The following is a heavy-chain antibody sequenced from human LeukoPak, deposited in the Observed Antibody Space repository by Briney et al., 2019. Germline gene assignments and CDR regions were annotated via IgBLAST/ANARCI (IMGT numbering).Heavy chain of an antibody. CDR1: GFTFSSYA. D-gene: IGHD2-2*01. Sequence: GGSLRLSCAASGFTFSSYAMSWVRQAPGKGLEWVGRIKSQTDGGTTDYAAPVKGRFTISRDDSKNTLYLQMNSLKTEDTAVYYCTTGGVVPDPNRYYYYYYMDVWGKGTTVTVSS. J-gene: IGHJ6*03. CDR2: IKSQTDGGTT. CDR3: TTGGVVPDPNRYYYYYYMDV. V-gene: IGHV3-15*01.